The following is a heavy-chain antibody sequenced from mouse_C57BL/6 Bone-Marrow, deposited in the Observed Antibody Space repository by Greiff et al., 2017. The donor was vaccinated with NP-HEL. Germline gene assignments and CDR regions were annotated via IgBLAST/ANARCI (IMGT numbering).Heavy chain of an antibody. D-gene: IGHD1-1*01. CDR3: ARTITTVVATGAMDY. V-gene: IGHV1-82*01. J-gene: IGHJ4*01. CDR1: GYAFSSSW. Sequence: VQLQQSGPELVKPGASVKISCKASGYAFSSSWMNWVKQRPGKGLEWIGRIYPGDGDTNYNGKFKGKATLTADKSSSTAYMQLSSLTSEDSAVYFCARTITTVVATGAMDYWGQGTSVTVSS. CDR2: IYPGDGDT.